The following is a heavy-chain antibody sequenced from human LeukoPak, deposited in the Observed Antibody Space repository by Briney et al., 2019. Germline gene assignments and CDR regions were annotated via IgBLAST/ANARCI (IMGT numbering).Heavy chain of an antibody. Sequence: PGGSLRLSCAASGFTVSSNYMSWVRQAPGKGLEWVSVIYSGGSTYYADSVKGRFTISRDNSKNTLYLQMNSLRAEDTAVYYCAKDGAVGRTGTLDYWGQGTLVTVSS. D-gene: IGHD1-1*01. V-gene: IGHV3-53*05. CDR3: AKDGAVGRTGTLDY. J-gene: IGHJ4*02. CDR2: IYSGGST. CDR1: GFTVSSNY.